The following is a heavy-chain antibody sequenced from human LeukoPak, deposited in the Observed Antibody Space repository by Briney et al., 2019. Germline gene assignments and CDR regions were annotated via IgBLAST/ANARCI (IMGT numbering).Heavy chain of an antibody. Sequence: RGSLRLSCTASGFTFSDYGIHWVRQAPGKRLEWVTFISYDGSSKYYVDSVKGRFTISRDNSKNTLYLQMNSLRAEDTAVYYCAKGAYYYDSSGQYYFDYWGQGTLVTVSP. D-gene: IGHD3-22*01. CDR3: AKGAYYYDSSGQYYFDY. V-gene: IGHV3-30*18. CDR2: ISYDGSSK. CDR1: GFTFSDYG. J-gene: IGHJ4*02.